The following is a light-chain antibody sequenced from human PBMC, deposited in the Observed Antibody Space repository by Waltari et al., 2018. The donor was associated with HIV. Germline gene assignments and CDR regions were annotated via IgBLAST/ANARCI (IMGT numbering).Light chain of an antibody. CDR1: HAISNS. CDR2: AAS. V-gene: IGKV1-NL1*01. J-gene: IGKJ4*02. CDR3: QQYFSPPPLT. Sequence: DIQMTQSPSSLSASVGDRVTITCRASHAISNSLAWYQQKPGEAPNILLYAASRLESGGPSRCSGSRSGTDYALTISSLQPEDFAVYYCQQYFSPPPLTFGGGTKVEIK.